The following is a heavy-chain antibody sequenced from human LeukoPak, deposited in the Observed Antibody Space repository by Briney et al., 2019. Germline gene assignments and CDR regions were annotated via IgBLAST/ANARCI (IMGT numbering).Heavy chain of an antibody. J-gene: IGHJ4*02. V-gene: IGHV1-46*01. Sequence: GASVKVSCKASGYTFTSYYMHWVRQAPGQGLEWMGIINPSGGSTSYAQKFQGRVTMTRDTSTSTVYMELSSLRSEDTAVYYCAKCGGSCYSHDYWGQGTLVTVSS. CDR3: AKCGGSCYSHDY. CDR2: INPSGGST. CDR1: GYTFTSYY. D-gene: IGHD2-15*01.